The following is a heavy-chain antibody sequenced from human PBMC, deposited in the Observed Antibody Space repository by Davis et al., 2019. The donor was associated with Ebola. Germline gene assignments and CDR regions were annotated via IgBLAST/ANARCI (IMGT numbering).Heavy chain of an antibody. CDR3: ARDAEGGPEGIAAYFDY. Sequence: GESLKISCAASGFTFSSYGMHWVRQAPGKGLEWVAVIWYDGSNKYYADSVKGRFTISRDNSKNTLYLQINSLRAEDTAVYYCARDAEGGPEGIAAYFDYWGQGTLVTVSS. CDR1: GFTFSSYG. J-gene: IGHJ4*02. CDR2: IWYDGSNK. D-gene: IGHD6-13*01. V-gene: IGHV3-33*01.